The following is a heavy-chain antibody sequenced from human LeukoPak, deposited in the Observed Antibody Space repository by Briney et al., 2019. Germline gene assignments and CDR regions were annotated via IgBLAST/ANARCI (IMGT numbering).Heavy chain of an antibody. CDR3: ARDAPAWSGYFSGYYYYYMDV. J-gene: IGHJ6*03. V-gene: IGHV4-59*01. CDR1: GGSISSYY. D-gene: IGHD3-3*01. CDR2: IYYSGST. Sequence: SETLSLTCTVSGGSISSYYRSWIRQPPGKGLEWIGYIYYSGSTNYNPSLKSRVTISVDTSKNQFSLKLSSVTAADTAVYYCARDAPAWSGYFSGYYYYYMDVWGKGTTVTVSS.